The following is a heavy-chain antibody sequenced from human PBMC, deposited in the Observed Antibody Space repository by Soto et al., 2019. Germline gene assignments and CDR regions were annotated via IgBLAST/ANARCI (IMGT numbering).Heavy chain of an antibody. Sequence: QVQLVQSGAEVKKPGASVKVSCKASGYTFTSYGISWVRQAPGQGLEWMGWISAYNGNTNYAQKLQGRVTMTTDTSPGKGYMELRSLRSDDTAVYYCARDRERIAVAGNYFDYWGQGTLVTVSS. CDR3: ARDRERIAVAGNYFDY. CDR2: ISAYNGNT. D-gene: IGHD6-19*01. V-gene: IGHV1-18*01. CDR1: GYTFTSYG. J-gene: IGHJ4*02.